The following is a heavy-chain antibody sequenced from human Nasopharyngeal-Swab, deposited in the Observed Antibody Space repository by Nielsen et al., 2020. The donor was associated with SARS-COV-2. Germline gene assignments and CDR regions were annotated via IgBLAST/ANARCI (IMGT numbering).Heavy chain of an antibody. V-gene: IGHV3-74*01. Sequence: LSLTCVASGFTLSNFVMHWVRQVPGEGLVWVSRIPTDDNPTTYADSVKGRFTISRDDARNTLYLQMNSLRAEDTALYYCTRDLNHKIDYWGQGTLVTVSS. CDR3: TRDLNHKIDY. J-gene: IGHJ4*02. D-gene: IGHD1-14*01. CDR1: GFTLSNFV. CDR2: IPTDDNPT.